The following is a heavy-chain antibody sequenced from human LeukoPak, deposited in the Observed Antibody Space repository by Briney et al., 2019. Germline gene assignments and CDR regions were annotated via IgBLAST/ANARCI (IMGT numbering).Heavy chain of an antibody. CDR2: IKQDGSEK. CDR1: GFTFSSYW. D-gene: IGHD6-19*01. Sequence: PGGSLRLSCAASGFTFSSYWMSWVRQAPGKGLEWVANIKQDGSEKYYVDSVKGRFTISRDNAKNSLYLQMNSLRAEDTAVYYCARDYPSYSSGWHSDLDYWGQGTLVTVSS. CDR3: ARDYPSYSSGWHSDLDY. J-gene: IGHJ4*02. V-gene: IGHV3-7*01.